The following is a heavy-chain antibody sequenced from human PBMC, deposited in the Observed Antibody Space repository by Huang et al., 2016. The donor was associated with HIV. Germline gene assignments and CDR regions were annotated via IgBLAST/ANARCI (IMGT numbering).Heavy chain of an antibody. V-gene: IGHV3-23*01. J-gene: IGHJ4*02. CDR3: AKGIKSSGSYYFDY. CDR1: GFTFNTYA. CDR2: ISGNGGST. D-gene: IGHD3-10*01. Sequence: EVQLLESGGGLVQPGGSLRLSCADSGFTFNTYAINWGRQAPGKGLGWVSTISGNGGSTYYADSVKGRFTISRDNSKNTLYLHMNSLRVEDTAVYYCAKGIKSSGSYYFDYWGQGTLVTVSS.